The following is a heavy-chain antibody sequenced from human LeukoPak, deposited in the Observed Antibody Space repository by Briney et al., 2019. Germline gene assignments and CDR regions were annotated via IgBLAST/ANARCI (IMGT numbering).Heavy chain of an antibody. CDR3: ARVFDWYFDL. CDR1: GGSISSSGYY. V-gene: IGHV4-39*07. CDR2: IYYSGST. J-gene: IGHJ2*01. Sequence: SETLSLTCTVSGGSISSSGYYWGWVRQPPGKGLEWIGSIYYSGSTNYNPSLKSRATISVDTSKNQFSLKLSSVTAADTAVYYCARVFDWYFDLWGRGTLVTVSS.